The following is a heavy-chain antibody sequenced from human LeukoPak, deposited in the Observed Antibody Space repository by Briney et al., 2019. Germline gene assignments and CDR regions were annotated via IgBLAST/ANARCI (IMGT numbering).Heavy chain of an antibody. CDR2: ISYSGST. J-gene: IGHJ4*02. D-gene: IGHD4-17*01. Sequence: SETLSLTCSVSGGSISGYYWSWIRQPPGKGLEWIGYISYSGSTNYNPSLQSRVTISVNTSKNQFSLKLSSVTAADTAVYYCAREPTLTTFGYWGQGTLVTVSS. CDR3: AREPTLTTFGY. CDR1: GGSISGYY. V-gene: IGHV4-59*01.